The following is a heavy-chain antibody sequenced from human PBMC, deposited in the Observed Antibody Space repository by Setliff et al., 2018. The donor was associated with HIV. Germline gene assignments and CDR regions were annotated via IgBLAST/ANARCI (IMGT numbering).Heavy chain of an antibody. V-gene: IGHV4-4*08. CDR2: IYTSGST. CDR1: GDSISRYY. Sequence: SETLSLTCTVSGDSISRYYWSWIRQPPGKGLEWIGYIYTSGSTMYNPSLKSRVSISIDKSKKQFSLKVTSVTATDTAVYYCARRLGYASPHDTFDLWGQGTMVTVSS. CDR3: ARRLGYASPHDTFDL. D-gene: IGHD2-2*01. J-gene: IGHJ3*01.